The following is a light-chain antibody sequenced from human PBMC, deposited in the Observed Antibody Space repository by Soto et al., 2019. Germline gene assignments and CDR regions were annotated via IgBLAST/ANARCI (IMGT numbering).Light chain of an antibody. Sequence: QSVLTQPPSASGTPGQRVTMSCSGSSSNIVSYSVSWYLHLPGTAPKLLIYSENQRPSGVPDRFSGSKSGTSASLAISGLQSEDEADYYCASWDDSLNGPVFGGGTKLTVL. V-gene: IGLV1-44*01. CDR3: ASWDDSLNGPV. CDR1: SSNIVSYS. CDR2: SEN. J-gene: IGLJ3*02.